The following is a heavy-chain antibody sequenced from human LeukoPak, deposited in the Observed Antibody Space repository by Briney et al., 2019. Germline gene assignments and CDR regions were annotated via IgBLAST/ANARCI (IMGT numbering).Heavy chain of an antibody. CDR1: GLTFSSYA. CDR3: ATSPRYKQQLGYFDY. Sequence: PGGSLRLSCVASGLTFSSYAMHWVRQAPGKGLEWVAVISFDETNKYYADSVKGRFTISRDNPKNTLYLQMNSLRPEDTAVYYCATSPRYKQQLGYFDYWGQGTLVTVSS. D-gene: IGHD6-13*01. J-gene: IGHJ4*02. V-gene: IGHV3-30-3*01. CDR2: ISFDETNK.